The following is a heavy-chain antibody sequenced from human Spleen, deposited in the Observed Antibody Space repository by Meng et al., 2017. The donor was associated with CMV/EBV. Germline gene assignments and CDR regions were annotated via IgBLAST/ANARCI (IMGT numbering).Heavy chain of an antibody. CDR3: ARDRGDAVVEAAAMPSTCCHGMDV. V-gene: IGHV1-46*01. CDR1: GYTFTPYY. D-gene: IGHD2-2*01. Sequence: ASVMVSCKASGYTFTPYYVHWVRQAPGQGLEWMGILNPSAGSTTYTQNFQGRVTMTRDTSTGTVYMELSSLRSEDTAVYYCARDRGDAVVEAAAMPSTCCHGMDVWGQGTTVTVSS. CDR2: LNPSAGST. J-gene: IGHJ6*02.